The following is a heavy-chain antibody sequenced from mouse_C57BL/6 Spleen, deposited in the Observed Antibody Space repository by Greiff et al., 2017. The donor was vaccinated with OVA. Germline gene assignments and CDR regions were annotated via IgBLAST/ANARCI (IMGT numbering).Heavy chain of an antibody. Sequence: QVQLQQPGAELVMPGASVKLSCKASGYTFTSYWMHWVKQRPGQGLEWIGEIDPSDSYTNSNQKFKGKSTLTVDKSSSTAYMQLSSLTSEDSAVYYCVRGDGDPPFYSEGRGEGT. V-gene: IGHV1-69*01. CDR1: GYTFTSYW. J-gene: IGHJ3*01. CDR2: IDPSDSYT. CDR3: VRGDGDPPFYSEG. D-gene: IGHD2-13*01.